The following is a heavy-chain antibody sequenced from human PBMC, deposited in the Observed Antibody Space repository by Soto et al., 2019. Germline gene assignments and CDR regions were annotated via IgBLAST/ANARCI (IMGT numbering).Heavy chain of an antibody. D-gene: IGHD3-22*01. V-gene: IGHV1-46*01. Sequence: QVQLVQSGAEVKKPGASVKVSCKASGYTFTSYYMHWVRQAPGQGLEWMGIINPSGGSTSYAQKFQGGVTMTRDTSTSTVYMELSSLRSEDTAVYYCARDYYDSSTTGAFDIWGQGTMVTVSS. CDR1: GYTFTSYY. CDR2: INPSGGST. CDR3: ARDYYDSSTTGAFDI. J-gene: IGHJ3*02.